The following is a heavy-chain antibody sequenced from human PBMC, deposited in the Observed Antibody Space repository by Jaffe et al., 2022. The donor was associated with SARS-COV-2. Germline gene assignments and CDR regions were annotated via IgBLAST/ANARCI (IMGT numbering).Heavy chain of an antibody. CDR1: GLDISSFT. V-gene: IGHV3-21*02. D-gene: IGHD3-10*01. CDR2: VSAKSHYI. Sequence: EVRLVESGGNVAKPGGSLRLSCVASGLDISSFTMTWVRQAPGQGLEWVSSVSAKSHYIYYADSVQGRFTISRDNSKNSLFLQMNSLRGDDTAIYYCAANYYGSGTFSDYWGQGSQVIVSS. J-gene: IGHJ4*02. CDR3: AANYYGSGTFSDY.